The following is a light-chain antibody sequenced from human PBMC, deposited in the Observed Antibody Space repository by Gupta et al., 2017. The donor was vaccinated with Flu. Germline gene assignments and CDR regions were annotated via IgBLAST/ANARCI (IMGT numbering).Light chain of an antibody. CDR2: DAS. CDR3: QQYNNLLS. CDR1: QSVSSN. Sequence: SPATLSVSPGERATLSCRASQSVSSNLVWYQQKPGQAPRLLIYDASTRATGIPARFSGSGSGTEFTLTISSLQSEDFAVYYCQQYNNLLSFGGGTKVEIK. J-gene: IGKJ4*01. V-gene: IGKV3-15*01.